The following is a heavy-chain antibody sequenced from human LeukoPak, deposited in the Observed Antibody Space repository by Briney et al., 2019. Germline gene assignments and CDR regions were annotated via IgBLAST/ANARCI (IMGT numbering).Heavy chain of an antibody. Sequence: HPGGSLRLSCTASGFTFGDYAMSWVRQAPGKGLGWVGFIRSKAYGGTTEYAASVKGRFTISRDDSKSIAYLQMNSLKTEDTAVYYCTRVRIAVAGRGRYFDYWGQGTLVTVSS. V-gene: IGHV3-49*04. D-gene: IGHD6-19*01. CDR2: IRSKAYGGTT. CDR1: GFTFGDYA. CDR3: TRVRIAVAGRGRYFDY. J-gene: IGHJ4*02.